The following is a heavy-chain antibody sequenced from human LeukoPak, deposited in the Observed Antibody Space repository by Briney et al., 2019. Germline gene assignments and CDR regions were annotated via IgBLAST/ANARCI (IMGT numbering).Heavy chain of an antibody. Sequence: SETLSLTCTVSGGSINSYYCRWIRQPAGRGLEWIGRIYTTGSTNYNPSLKSRVTMSVDTSKNQFSLKLSSVTAADTAVYYCARDPLHFYDSVGSSFDFWGQGTLVTVSS. V-gene: IGHV4-4*07. CDR3: ARDPLHFYDSVGSSFDF. CDR2: IYTTGST. CDR1: GGSINSYY. J-gene: IGHJ4*02. D-gene: IGHD3-22*01.